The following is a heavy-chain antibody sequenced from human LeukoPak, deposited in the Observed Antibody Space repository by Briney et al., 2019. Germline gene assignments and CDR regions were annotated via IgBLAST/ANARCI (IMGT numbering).Heavy chain of an antibody. J-gene: IGHJ3*02. D-gene: IGHD4-17*01. V-gene: IGHV1-8*01. Sequence: GASVKVSCKASGYTFTSYAINWVRQAPGQGLEWMGWMNPNSGNTGYAQKFQGRVTMTRNTSISTAYMELSSLRSEDTAVYYCARRTVTNAFDIWGQGTMVTVSS. CDR1: GYTFTSYA. CDR3: ARRTVTNAFDI. CDR2: MNPNSGNT.